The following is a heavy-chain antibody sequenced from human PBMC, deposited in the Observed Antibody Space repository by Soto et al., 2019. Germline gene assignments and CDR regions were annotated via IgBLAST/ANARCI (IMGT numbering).Heavy chain of an antibody. CDR2: IKADGSET. CDR3: AKGGHIDF. V-gene: IGHV3-7*03. D-gene: IGHD3-16*01. J-gene: IGHJ4*02. Sequence: PGGSLRLSCVASGFSFSTYWMSWVRQVPGTGLEWVANIKADGSETHYVDSVRGRFTISRDNAKTSLYLQLDSLRAEDTAVYYCAKGGHIDFCGQGTLVTVS. CDR1: GFSFSTYW.